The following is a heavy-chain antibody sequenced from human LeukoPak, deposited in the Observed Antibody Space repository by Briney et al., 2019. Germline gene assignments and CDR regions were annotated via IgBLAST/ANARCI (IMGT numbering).Heavy chain of an antibody. CDR2: ISSSSSYI. CDR1: GFTFSSYS. D-gene: IGHD3-3*01. CDR3: AKYPKRDPYDFWSGYYSSSWVDY. J-gene: IGHJ4*02. V-gene: IGHV3-21*01. Sequence: GGSLRLSCAASGFTFSSYSMNWVRQAPGKGLEWVSSISSSSSYIYYVDSVKGRFTISRDNAKNSLYLQMNSLRAEDTAVYYCAKYPKRDPYDFWSGYYSSSWVDYWGQGTLVTVSS.